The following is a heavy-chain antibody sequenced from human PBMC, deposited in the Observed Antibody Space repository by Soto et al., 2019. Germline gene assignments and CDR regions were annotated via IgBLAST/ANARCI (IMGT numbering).Heavy chain of an antibody. D-gene: IGHD3-22*01. CDR2: IYYSGST. V-gene: IGHV4-39*01. J-gene: IGHJ4*02. Sequence: QLQLQESGPGLVKPSETLSLTCTVSGGSISSSSYYWGWIRQPPGKGLEWIGSIYYSGSTYYNPSLKSRVTISVDTSKNQFSLKLSSVTAADTAVYYCARRNHYYDSSAKLDYWGQGTLVTVSS. CDR1: GGSISSSSYY. CDR3: ARRNHYYDSSAKLDY.